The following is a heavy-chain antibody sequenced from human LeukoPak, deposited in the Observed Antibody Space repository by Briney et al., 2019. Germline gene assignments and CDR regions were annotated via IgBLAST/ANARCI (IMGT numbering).Heavy chain of an antibody. D-gene: IGHD5-18*01. CDR3: AGGYSYGYFDR. V-gene: IGHV4-59*08. Sequence: SETLSLTCTVSGGSISSYYWSWIRQPPGKGLEWMGYIYYSGSTNYNPSLTSRVTISVDTSKKQLSLKLSAVTAADTAAYYCAGGYSYGYFDRWGQGTLATVSS. CDR2: IYYSGST. CDR1: GGSISSYY. J-gene: IGHJ4*02.